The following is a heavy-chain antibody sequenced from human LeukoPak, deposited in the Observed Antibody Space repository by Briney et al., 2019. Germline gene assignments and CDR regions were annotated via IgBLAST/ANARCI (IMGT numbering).Heavy chain of an antibody. CDR1: GFTFSSYW. J-gene: IGHJ5*02. CDR2: INSDGSST. D-gene: IGHD6-19*01. V-gene: IGHV3-74*01. CDR3: AKDYGTIAVAGVTWFDP. Sequence: GGSLRLSCAASGFTFSSYWMHWVRQAPGKGLVWVSRINSDGSSTSYADSVKGRFTISRDSAKNTLYLQMNSLRAEDTAVYYCAKDYGTIAVAGVTWFDPWGQGTLVTVSS.